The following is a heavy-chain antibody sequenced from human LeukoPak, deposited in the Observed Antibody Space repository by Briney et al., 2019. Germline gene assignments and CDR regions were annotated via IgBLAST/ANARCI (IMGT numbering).Heavy chain of an antibody. J-gene: IGHJ5*02. V-gene: IGHV4-31*02. Sequence: LEWIGYIYYSGSTYYNPSLKSRVTISVDTSKNQFSLKLSSVTAADTAVYYCARAALRLFDPWGQGTLVTVSS. CDR2: IYYSGST. CDR3: ARAALRLFDP.